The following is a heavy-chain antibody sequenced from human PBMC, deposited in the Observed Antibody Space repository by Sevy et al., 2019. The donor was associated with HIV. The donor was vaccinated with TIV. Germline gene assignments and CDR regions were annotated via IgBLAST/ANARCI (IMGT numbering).Heavy chain of an antibody. Sequence: GGSLRLSCAASGLTFSSYAMSWVRQAPGKGLEWVSAISGSGGSTYYADSVKGWFTISRDNSKNTLYLQMNSLRAEDTAVYYCAKCNSDYPYYYYYYYMDVWGKGTTVTVSS. V-gene: IGHV3-23*01. CDR2: ISGSGGST. CDR1: GLTFSSYA. CDR3: AKCNSDYPYYYYYYYMDV. D-gene: IGHD4-4*01. J-gene: IGHJ6*03.